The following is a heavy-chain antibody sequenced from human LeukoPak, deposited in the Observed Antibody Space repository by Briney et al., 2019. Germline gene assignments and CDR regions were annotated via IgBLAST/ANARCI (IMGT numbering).Heavy chain of an antibody. J-gene: IGHJ3*02. V-gene: IGHV3-48*03. CDR3: AREKSYYDSRGFYAFDI. CDR2: ISSSGSTI. CDR1: GFTFSSYE. Sequence: GGSLRLSCAASGFTFSSYEMNWVRQAPGKGLEWVSYISSSGSTIYYADSVKGRFTISRDNAKNSLYLQMNSLRAEDTALYYCAREKSYYDSRGFYAFDIWGQGTMVTVSS. D-gene: IGHD3-22*01.